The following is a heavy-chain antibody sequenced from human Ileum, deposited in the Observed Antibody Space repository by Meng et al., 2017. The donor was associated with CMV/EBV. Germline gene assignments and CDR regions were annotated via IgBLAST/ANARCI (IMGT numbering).Heavy chain of an antibody. CDR1: GFSMSDYW. D-gene: IGHD3-16*01. V-gene: IGHV3-74*01. CDR2: IRNDGSNI. J-gene: IGHJ4*02. Sequence: EVQLVQSGGGLVQPGGSLRLSCEVSGFSMSDYWMHWVRQTPGKGLMWLSRIRNDGSNIYYADSVKGRITISRDNAKNSVYLQMNVVRVEDTAVYYCVREGGLKRFDSWGQGTLVTVSS. CDR3: VREGGLKRFDS.